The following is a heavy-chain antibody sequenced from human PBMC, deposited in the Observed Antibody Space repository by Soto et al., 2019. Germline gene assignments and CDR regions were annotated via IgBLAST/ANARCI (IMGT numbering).Heavy chain of an antibody. Sequence: QVQLEQSGAEVKKPGSSVKVSCKASGGTFSNSAISWVRQAPGQGLEWMGGIMPIFRTPDYAQKFQGRVTITADESTQTAYLALSRLRSHHTAVYYCAREKDRLQLGRNYLSVWDVWGQGPTVTVSS. CDR2: IMPIFRTP. D-gene: IGHD1-7*01. CDR3: AREKDRLQLGRNYLSVWDV. CDR1: GGTFSNSA. V-gene: IGHV1-69*12. J-gene: IGHJ6*02.